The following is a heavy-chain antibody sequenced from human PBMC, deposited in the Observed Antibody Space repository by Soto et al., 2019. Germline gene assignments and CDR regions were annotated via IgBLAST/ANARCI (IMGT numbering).Heavy chain of an antibody. D-gene: IGHD2-21*01. Sequence: EVQLVQSGGGLVQPGESLGLSCAASGFDFSNYWMSWVRQAPGKGLEWVANIKQDGTEKYYGDSVKGRFTSCRDNAKKSLNLQMNNLRVEDTAVYYCARAVADRRDQMLFGYFYFDLWGRGTLVTVSS. V-gene: IGHV3-7*01. CDR3: ARAVADRRDQMLFGYFYFDL. CDR1: GFDFSNYW. CDR2: IKQDGTEK. J-gene: IGHJ2*01.